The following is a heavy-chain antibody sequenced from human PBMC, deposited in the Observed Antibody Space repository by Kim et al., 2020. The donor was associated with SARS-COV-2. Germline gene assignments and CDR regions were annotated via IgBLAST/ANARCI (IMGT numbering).Heavy chain of an antibody. CDR1: GGSISSSSYY. V-gene: IGHV4-39*01. CDR3: ARTGVVGATPAYYFDY. D-gene: IGHD1-26*01. Sequence: SETLSLTCTVSGGSISSSSYYWGWIRQPPGKGLEWIGSIYYSGSTYYNPSLKSRVTISVDTSKNQFSLKLSSVTAADTAVYYCARTGVVGATPAYYFDYWGQGTLVTVSS. J-gene: IGHJ4*02. CDR2: IYYSGST.